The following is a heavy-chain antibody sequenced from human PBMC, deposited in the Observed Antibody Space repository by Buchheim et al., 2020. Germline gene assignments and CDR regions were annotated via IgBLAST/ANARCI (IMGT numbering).Heavy chain of an antibody. CDR1: GFTFSNAW. Sequence: EVQLVESGGGLVKPGGSLRLSCAASGFTFSNAWMSWVRQAPGKGLEWVGRIKSKTDGGTTDDAAPVKGRFTISRDDAKNTLYLQMNSLKTEDTAVYYCTTGDYYDSSGYYYSGEFDYWGQGTL. CDR3: TTGDYYDSSGYYYSGEFDY. CDR2: IKSKTDGGTT. V-gene: IGHV3-15*01. J-gene: IGHJ4*02. D-gene: IGHD3-22*01.